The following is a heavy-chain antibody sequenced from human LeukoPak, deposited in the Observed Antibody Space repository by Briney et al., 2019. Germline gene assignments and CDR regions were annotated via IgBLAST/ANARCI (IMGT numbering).Heavy chain of an antibody. V-gene: IGHV4-59*01. D-gene: IGHD3-3*01. CDR2: VYYTGST. Sequence: SETLSLTCTVSGGSISSYYWSWIRQPPGKGLEWIGYVYYTGSTNYNPSLKSRVTISVDTSKNHFSLELSSVTAADTAVYYCARGSQRITVFGVVTDHWGQGTLVTVSS. CDR1: GGSISSYY. J-gene: IGHJ4*02. CDR3: ARGSQRITVFGVVTDH.